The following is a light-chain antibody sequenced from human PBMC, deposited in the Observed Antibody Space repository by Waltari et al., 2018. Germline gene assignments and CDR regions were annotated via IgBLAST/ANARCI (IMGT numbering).Light chain of an antibody. CDR3: LLYYGGAQPFYV. CDR2: STN. Sequence: QTVVTQEPSLTVSPGGTVTLTCASSTGAVTSGHYPNWFQQKPGQAPRTLIYSTNNKQSWTPARFSGSLLEDKAALTLSGVQPEDEAEYYCLLYYGGAQPFYVFGTGTKVTVL. J-gene: IGLJ1*01. V-gene: IGLV7-43*01. CDR1: TGAVTSGHY.